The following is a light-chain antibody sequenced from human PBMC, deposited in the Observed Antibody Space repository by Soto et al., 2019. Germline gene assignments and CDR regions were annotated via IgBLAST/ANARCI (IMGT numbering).Light chain of an antibody. CDR3: CSYAGTSSWV. J-gene: IGLJ3*02. V-gene: IGLV2-11*01. CDR1: SSDVGGYNY. CDR2: DVS. Sequence: QSALTQPRSVSGSPGQSVTISCTGTSSDVGGYNYVSWYQQHPGKAPKLMIYDVSKRPSGVPDRFSGSKSGNTASLTISGLQAEEAADYYCCSYAGTSSWVFGGGTKLTVL.